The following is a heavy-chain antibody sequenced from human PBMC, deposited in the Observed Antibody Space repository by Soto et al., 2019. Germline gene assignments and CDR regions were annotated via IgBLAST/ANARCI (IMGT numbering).Heavy chain of an antibody. V-gene: IGHV3-15*07. D-gene: IGHD7-27*01. J-gene: IGHJ4*02. CDR2: IKSQTDGGTI. CDR1: GLTFSDAW. CDR3: ATAPGYWGSAPLDY. Sequence: GGSLRLSCAVSGLTFSDAWMNWVRQAPGKGLEWVGRIKSQTDGGTIDYATPVKGRFTISRDDSKHTLYLQMSSLQTEDTAVYYRATAPGYWGSAPLDYWGPGTLVTVSS.